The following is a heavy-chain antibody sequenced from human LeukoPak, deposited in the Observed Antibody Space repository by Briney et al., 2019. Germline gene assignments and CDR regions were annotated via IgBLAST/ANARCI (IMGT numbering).Heavy chain of an antibody. Sequence: GGSLRLSCAASGFTLSSYTMNWVRQAPGKGLEWISYINENSGLIYYADSVKGRFTISRDNAKNSLYLQMNSLRAEETAVYYCARAYYYDSSGYYYSPALDYWGQGTLVTVSS. CDR1: GFTLSSYT. CDR2: INENSGLI. V-gene: IGHV3-48*01. J-gene: IGHJ4*02. CDR3: ARAYYYDSSGYYYSPALDY. D-gene: IGHD3-22*01.